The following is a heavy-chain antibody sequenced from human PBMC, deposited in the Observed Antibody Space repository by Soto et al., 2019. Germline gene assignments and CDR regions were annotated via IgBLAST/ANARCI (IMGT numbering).Heavy chain of an antibody. CDR3: ARIKLSMVRGVKIYYYYGIDV. V-gene: IGHV4-34*01. CDR2: INHSGST. Sequence: SETLSLTCAVYGGSFSGYYWSWIRQPPGKGLEWIGEINHSGSTNYNPSLKSRVTISVDTSKNQFSLKLSSVTAADTAVYYCARIKLSMVRGVKIYYYYGIDVWGQGTTVTVSS. D-gene: IGHD3-10*01. CDR1: GGSFSGYY. J-gene: IGHJ6*02.